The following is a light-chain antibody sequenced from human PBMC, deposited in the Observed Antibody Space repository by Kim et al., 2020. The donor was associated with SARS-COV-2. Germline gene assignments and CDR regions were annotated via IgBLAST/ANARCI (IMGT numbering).Light chain of an antibody. J-gene: IGLJ2*01. V-gene: IGLV2-14*03. CDR2: DVS. CDR3: SSYTNSNTV. CDR1: SSDVGGYNF. Sequence: PGQSITISCTGISSDVGGYNFVSWYQQHPGKAPKLMIFDVSNRPSGVSNRFSGSKSGNSASLTISGLQAEDEADYYCSSYTNSNTVFGGGTQLNVL.